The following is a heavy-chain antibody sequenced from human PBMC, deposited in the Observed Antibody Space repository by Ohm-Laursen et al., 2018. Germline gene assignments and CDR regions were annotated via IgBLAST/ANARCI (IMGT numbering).Heavy chain of an antibody. Sequence: SLRLSCAASGFNSSSFEMNWVRQAPGKGLVWVSDIGSSGNNIHYADSVMGRFTISRDNAKNSLYLQMNSLRAEDTAVYYCARETATTGDDFWGQGTLVTVSS. J-gene: IGHJ4*02. D-gene: IGHD4-17*01. CDR3: ARETATTGDDF. CDR1: GFNSSSFE. CDR2: IGSSGNNI. V-gene: IGHV3-48*03.